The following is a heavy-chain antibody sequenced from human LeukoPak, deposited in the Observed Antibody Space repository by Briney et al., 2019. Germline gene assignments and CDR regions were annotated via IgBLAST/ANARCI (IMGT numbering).Heavy chain of an antibody. D-gene: IGHD3-22*01. CDR2: IKHDASEK. J-gene: IGHJ4*02. CDR3: ARGYYDSNAQLFDY. V-gene: IGHV3-7*01. Sequence: GGSLRLSCAASGFTFSSYWMSWVRQAPGKGLEWVANIKHDASEKYFMESLKGRFTISRDNAKNSLYLQMNSLRAEDTAVYYCARGYYDSNAQLFDYWGQGTLVTVSS. CDR1: GFTFSSYW.